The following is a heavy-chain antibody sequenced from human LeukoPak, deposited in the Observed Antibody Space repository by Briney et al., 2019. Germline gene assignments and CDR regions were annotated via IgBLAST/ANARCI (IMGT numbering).Heavy chain of an antibody. CDR1: GFTFSNYA. V-gene: IGHV3-23*01. CDR2: ISNSDATT. D-gene: IGHD3-3*01. J-gene: IGHJ6*03. Sequence: GGSLRLSCAASGFTFSNYAMNWVRQAPGKGLEWVSSISNSDATTYYADSVRGRFTISRDNSKNTLYLQMNSLRVEDTAVYYCARCIKVFGVVIPEYYYYYMDVWGKGATVTVSS. CDR3: ARCIKVFGVVIPEYYYYYMDV.